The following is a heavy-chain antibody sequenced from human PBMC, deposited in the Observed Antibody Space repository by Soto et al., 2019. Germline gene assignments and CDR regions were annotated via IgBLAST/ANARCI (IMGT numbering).Heavy chain of an antibody. Sequence: SETLSLTCAVYGGSFSGYYLSWIRQPPGKGLEWIGYINHSGSTNYNPSLKSRVTISVDTSKNQFSLKLSSVTAADTAVYYCARGAFWPFGEWPYFDYWGQGTLVTVSS. J-gene: IGHJ4*02. CDR2: INHSGST. CDR3: ARGAFWPFGEWPYFDY. V-gene: IGHV4-34*01. D-gene: IGHD3-10*01. CDR1: GGSFSGYY.